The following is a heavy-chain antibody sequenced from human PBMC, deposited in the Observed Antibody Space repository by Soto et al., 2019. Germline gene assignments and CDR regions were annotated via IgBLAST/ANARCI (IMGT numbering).Heavy chain of an antibody. CDR2: ISGSGGST. J-gene: IGHJ4*02. D-gene: IGHD3-16*02. V-gene: IGHV3-23*01. Sequence: GGSLRLSCAASGFTFSSYAMSWVRQAPGKGLEWVSAISGSGGSTYYADSVKGRFTISRDNSKNTLYLQMNSLRAEDKAVYYCAKDLYDYGWGSYRLASWGQGTLVTVSS. CDR3: AKDLYDYGWGSYRLAS. CDR1: GFTFSSYA.